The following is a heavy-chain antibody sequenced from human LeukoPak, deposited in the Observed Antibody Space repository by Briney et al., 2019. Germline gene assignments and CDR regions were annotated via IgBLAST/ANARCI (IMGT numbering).Heavy chain of an antibody. V-gene: IGHV3-23*01. CDR1: GFTFSSYA. CDR3: AKVGDRRIFGVVIIPVDY. D-gene: IGHD3-3*01. CDR2: ISGSGGST. J-gene: IGHJ4*02. Sequence: GSLRLSCAASGFTFSSYAMSWVRQAPGKGLEWVSAISGSGGSTYHADSVKGRFTISRDNSKNTLYLQMNSLRAEDTAVYYCAKVGDRRIFGVVIIPVDYWGQGTLVTVSS.